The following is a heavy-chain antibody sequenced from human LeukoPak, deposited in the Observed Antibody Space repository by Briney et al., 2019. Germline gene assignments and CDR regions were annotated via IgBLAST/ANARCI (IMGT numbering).Heavy chain of an antibody. Sequence: GASVKVSCKSSGYTFTDYYMRWVRQAPGQGLEWMGWINPNSGGTNYAQRFQGRVTMTRDTSISTAYMELSRLRSDDTAVYYCVSREWRSGYFLFDSWGQGTLVTVSS. CDR2: INPNSGGT. CDR3: VSREWRSGYFLFDS. D-gene: IGHD3-22*01. V-gene: IGHV1-2*02. CDR1: GYTFTDYY. J-gene: IGHJ4*02.